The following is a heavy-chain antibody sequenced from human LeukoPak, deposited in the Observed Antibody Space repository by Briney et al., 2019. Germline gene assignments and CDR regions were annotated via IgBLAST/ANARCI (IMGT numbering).Heavy chain of an antibody. Sequence: GGSLRLSCAASGFTFSSYAMSWVRQAPGKGLEWVSAISGSGGSTYYADSVKGRFTISRDNSKNTLYLQMNSLRAEDTAVYYCAKTGSEIVVPPYYFDYWGQGTLVTVSS. CDR1: GFTFSSYA. J-gene: IGHJ4*02. CDR3: AKTGSEIVVPPYYFDY. V-gene: IGHV3-23*01. D-gene: IGHD3-22*01. CDR2: ISGSGGST.